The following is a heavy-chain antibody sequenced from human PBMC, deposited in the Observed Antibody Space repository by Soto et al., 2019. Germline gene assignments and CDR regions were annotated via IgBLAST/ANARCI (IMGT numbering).Heavy chain of an antibody. Sequence: SETLSLTCTVSGGYVSSGSYYWTWTRQPPGKGLEWIGSIYYSGSTYYNPSLKSRVTISVDTSNQQFSLKLTSVTAADTAMYYCARHRGESKYPHAYWSQGTPVTVSA. D-gene: IGHD2-21*01. CDR3: ARHRGESKYPHAY. J-gene: IGHJ4*01. CDR2: IYYSGST. V-gene: IGHV4-39*01. CDR1: GGYVSSGSYY.